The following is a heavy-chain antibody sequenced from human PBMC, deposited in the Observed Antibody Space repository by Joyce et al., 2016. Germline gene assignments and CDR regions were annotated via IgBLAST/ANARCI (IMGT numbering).Heavy chain of an antibody. V-gene: IGHV3-23*01. Sequence: EVQLLESGGGLIQPGGSLRLSCAASGFTFNNYAMSWVRQAPGKGLEWVSGIAGSGGGTYYADSVKGRFTISRDTSKNTLYLQMNSLRAGDTAIYYCARARWELWGEFGFWGQGTLVIVSS. J-gene: IGHJ4*02. CDR3: ARARWELWGEFGF. CDR2: IAGSGGGT. CDR1: GFTFNNYA. D-gene: IGHD1-26*01.